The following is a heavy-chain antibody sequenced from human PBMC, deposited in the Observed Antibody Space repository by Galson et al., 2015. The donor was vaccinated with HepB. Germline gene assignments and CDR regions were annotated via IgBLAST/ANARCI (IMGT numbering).Heavy chain of an antibody. CDR3: ARQRGNLFDI. V-gene: IGHV4-59*08. D-gene: IGHD1-14*01. CDR2: IYYSGST. J-gene: IGHJ3*02. CDR1: GGSISSYY. Sequence: SETLSLTCTVSGGSISSYYWSWIRQPPGKGLEWIGYIYYSGSTNYNPSLKSRVTISVDTSKNQFSLKLSSVTAADTAVYYCARQRGNLFDIWGQGTMVTVSS.